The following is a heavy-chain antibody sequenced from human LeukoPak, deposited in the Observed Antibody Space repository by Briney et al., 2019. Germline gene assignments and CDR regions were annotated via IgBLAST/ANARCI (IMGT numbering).Heavy chain of an antibody. J-gene: IGHJ3*02. CDR3: ARDYSGSWYSSSWEAFDI. D-gene: IGHD6-13*01. CDR1: GYTFTSYG. Sequence: SCKASGYTFTSYGISWVRQAPGKGLEWVAVIWYDGSNKYYADSVKGRFTISRDNSKNTLYLQMNSLRAEDTAVYYCARDYSGSWYSSSWEAFDIWGQGTMVTVSS. CDR2: IWYDGSNK. V-gene: IGHV3-33*01.